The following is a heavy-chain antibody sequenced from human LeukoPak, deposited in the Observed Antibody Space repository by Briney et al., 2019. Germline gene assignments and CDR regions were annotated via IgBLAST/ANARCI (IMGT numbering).Heavy chain of an antibody. J-gene: IGHJ6*03. V-gene: IGHV4-61*01. CDR1: GYSISTGYY. D-gene: IGHD5-18*01. CDR3: ARERGRSYGSVPYCYFYMDV. Sequence: SETLSLTCTVSGYSISTGYYWDWIRQPPGKGLEWIGYIYYSGSTKYNPSLKSRVTISVDTSKNQFSLKLSSVTAADTAVYYCARERGRSYGSVPYCYFYMDVWGKGTTVTVSS. CDR2: IYYSGST.